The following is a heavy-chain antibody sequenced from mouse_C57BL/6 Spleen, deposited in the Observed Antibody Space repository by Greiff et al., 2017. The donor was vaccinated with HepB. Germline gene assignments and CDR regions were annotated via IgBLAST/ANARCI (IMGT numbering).Heavy chain of an antibody. CDR1: GYTFTSYW. CDR3: VGGGNGNYSFDY. Sequence: VQLQQPGAELVRPGSSVKMSCKASGYTFTSYWMHWVKQRPIQGLEWIGNIDPSDSETNYNQKFKDKATLTVDKSSSTAYMQLSSLTSEDSAVYCCVGGGNGNYSFDYWGQGTTLTVSS. V-gene: IGHV1-52*01. D-gene: IGHD2-1*01. CDR2: IDPSDSET. J-gene: IGHJ2*01.